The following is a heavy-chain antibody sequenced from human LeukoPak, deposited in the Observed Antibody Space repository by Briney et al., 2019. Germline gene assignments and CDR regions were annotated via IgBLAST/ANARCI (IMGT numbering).Heavy chain of an antibody. D-gene: IGHD3-22*01. CDR1: GGSISSSSYY. CDR2: IYYSGST. J-gene: IGHJ4*02. CDR3: ARGQEVVTTYYFDY. Sequence: PSETLSPPCTVSGGSISSSSYYWGWIRQPPGKGLEWIGSIYYSGSTYYNPSLKSRVTISVDTSKNQFSLKLSSVTAADTAVYYCARGQEVVTTYYFDYWGQGTLVTVSS. V-gene: IGHV4-39*07.